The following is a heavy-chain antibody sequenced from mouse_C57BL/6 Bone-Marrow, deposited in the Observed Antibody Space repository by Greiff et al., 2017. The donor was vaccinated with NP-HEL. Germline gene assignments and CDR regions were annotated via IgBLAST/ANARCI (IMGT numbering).Heavy chain of an antibody. V-gene: IGHV5-17*01. CDR2: ISSGSSTI. D-gene: IGHD2-3*01. J-gene: IGHJ2*01. CDR3: ARAIYDGCSLGC. CDR1: GFTFSDYG. Sequence: EVMLVESGGGLVKPGGSLKLSCAASGFTFSDYGMHWVRQAPEQGLEWVAYISSGSSTIYYADTVKGRFTISRDNAKNTLFLQMASLRSEDTAMYYCARAIYDGCSLGCWGQGTTLTVSS.